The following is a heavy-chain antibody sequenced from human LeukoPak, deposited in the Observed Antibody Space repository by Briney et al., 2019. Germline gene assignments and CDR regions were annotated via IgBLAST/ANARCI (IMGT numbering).Heavy chain of an antibody. D-gene: IGHD6-6*01. J-gene: IGHJ5*02. CDR2: IYYSGST. CDR1: GGSISSSSYY. Sequence: SETLSLTCTVSGGSISSSSYYWGWIRQPPGKGLEWIGSIYYSGSTYYNPSLKSRVAISVDTSKYQFSLKLSSVTAADTAVYYCAGNRGSTLNPGSSSSDLYFWFDPWGQGTLVTVSS. CDR3: AGNRGSTLNPGSSSSDLYFWFDP. V-gene: IGHV4-39*07.